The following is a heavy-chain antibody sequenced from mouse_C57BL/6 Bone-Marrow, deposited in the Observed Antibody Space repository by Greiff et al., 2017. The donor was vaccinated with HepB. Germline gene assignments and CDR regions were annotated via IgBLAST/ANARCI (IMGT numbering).Heavy chain of an antibody. CDR2: ISSGGDYI. CDR3: TRGDGYLDY. D-gene: IGHD2-3*01. J-gene: IGHJ2*01. Sequence: EVHLVESGEGLVKPGGSLKLSCAASGFTFSSYAMSWVRQTPEKRLEWVAYISSGGDYIYYADTVKGRFTISRDNARNTLYLQMGSLKSEDTAMYYCTRGDGYLDYWGQGTTLTVSS. CDR1: GFTFSSYA. V-gene: IGHV5-9-1*02.